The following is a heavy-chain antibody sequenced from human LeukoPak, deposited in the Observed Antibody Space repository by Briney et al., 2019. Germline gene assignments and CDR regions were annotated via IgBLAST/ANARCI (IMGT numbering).Heavy chain of an antibody. Sequence: SETLSLTCAVSGYSISGGYYWGWIRQPPGKGLEWIGSIYHSGSTYYNPSLKSRVTISVDTSKNQFSLKLSSVTAADTAVYYCARVGYSGYEPYDYWGQGTLVTVSS. J-gene: IGHJ4*02. CDR2: IYHSGST. D-gene: IGHD5-12*01. CDR1: GYSISGGYY. CDR3: ARVGYSGYEPYDY. V-gene: IGHV4-38-2*01.